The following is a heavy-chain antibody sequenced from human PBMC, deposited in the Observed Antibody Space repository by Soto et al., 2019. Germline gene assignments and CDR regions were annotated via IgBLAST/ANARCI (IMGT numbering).Heavy chain of an antibody. CDR1: GGSISSGGYY. CDR3: ARDYSKRGGVMGWFDP. D-gene: IGHD4-4*01. V-gene: IGHV4-31*03. J-gene: IGHJ5*02. CDR2: IYYSGST. Sequence: SETLSLTCTVSGGSISSGGYYWSWIRQHPGKGLEWTGYIYYSGSTYYNPSLKSRVTISVDTSKNQFSLKLSSVTAADTAVYYCARDYSKRGGVMGWFDPWGQGTLVTVSS.